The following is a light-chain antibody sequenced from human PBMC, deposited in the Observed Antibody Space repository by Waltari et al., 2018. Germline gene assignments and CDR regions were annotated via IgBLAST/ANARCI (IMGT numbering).Light chain of an antibody. CDR3: CSYAGSSTLVV. CDR1: SSDVGSYNL. J-gene: IGLJ2*01. Sequence: QSALTQPASVSGSPGQSITISCTGTSSDVGSYNLVSWYQQHPGKAPKLMIYEVSKRPSGVSNRFSGSKSGITASLTISGLQAEDEADYYCCSYAGSSTLVVFGGGTKLTVL. CDR2: EVS. V-gene: IGLV2-23*02.